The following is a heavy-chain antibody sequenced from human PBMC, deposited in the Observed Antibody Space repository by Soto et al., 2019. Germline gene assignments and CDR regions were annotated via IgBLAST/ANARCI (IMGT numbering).Heavy chain of an antibody. CDR1: GFVFSSFS. CDR2: ISGSGSTT. Sequence: PVGSLRLSCTASGFVFSSFSMSWVRQAPGKGLEWVSGISGSGSTTDYGDSVKGRFTISRDNRKSTLYLEMNNLRAEDTAIYYCARAPRRFDVWGQGSLVTVSS. J-gene: IGHJ4*02. CDR3: ARAPRRFDV. V-gene: IGHV3-23*01.